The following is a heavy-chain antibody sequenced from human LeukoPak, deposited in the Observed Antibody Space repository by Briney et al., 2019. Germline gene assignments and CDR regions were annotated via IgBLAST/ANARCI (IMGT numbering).Heavy chain of an antibody. Sequence: PGGSLRLSCAASGFTFSSYGMHWARQAPGKGLEWVAVIWYDGSNKYYADSVKGRFTISRDNSKNTLYLQMNSLRAEDTAVYYCARVPLLRYYYDSSGYYYAGYYGMDVWGQGTTVTVSS. CDR2: IWYDGSNK. D-gene: IGHD3-22*01. CDR1: GFTFSSYG. J-gene: IGHJ6*02. V-gene: IGHV3-33*01. CDR3: ARVPLLRYYYDSSGYYYAGYYGMDV.